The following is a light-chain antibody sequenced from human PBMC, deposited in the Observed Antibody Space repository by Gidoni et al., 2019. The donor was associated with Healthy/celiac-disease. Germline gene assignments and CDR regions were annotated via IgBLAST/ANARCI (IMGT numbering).Light chain of an antibody. J-gene: IGKJ3*01. CDR3: QQYGSSPLCT. V-gene: IGKV3-20*01. CDR1: QSVSSSY. Sequence: IVLTQSPGTLSLSPGERATLSCRASQSVSSSYLAWYQQKPGQAPRLLIYGASSRATGIPDRFSGSGSGTDFTLTINRLEPEDFAVYYCQQYGSSPLCTFGPGTKVDIK. CDR2: GAS.